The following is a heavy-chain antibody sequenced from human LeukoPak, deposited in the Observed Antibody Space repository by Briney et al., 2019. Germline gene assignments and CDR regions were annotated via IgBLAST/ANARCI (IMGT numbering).Heavy chain of an antibody. CDR2: INHSGST. CDR1: GGSFSGYY. Sequence: SETLSLTCAAYGGSFSGYYWSWIRQPPGKGLEWIGEINHSGSTNYNPSLKSRVTISVDTSKNQFSLKLSSVTAADTAVYYCARAHVDIVATIGSKNYFDYWGQGTLVTVSS. CDR3: ARAHVDIVATIGSKNYFDY. D-gene: IGHD5-12*01. J-gene: IGHJ4*02. V-gene: IGHV4-34*01.